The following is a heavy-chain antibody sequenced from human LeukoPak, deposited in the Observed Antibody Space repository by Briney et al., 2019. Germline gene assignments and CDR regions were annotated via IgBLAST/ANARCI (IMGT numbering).Heavy chain of an antibody. CDR3: AHDPYSSGWTFDY. V-gene: IGHV3-23*01. CDR1: GFTFSSYA. Sequence: GGSLRLSCAAYGFTFSSYAMSWVRQAPGKGLEWVSAISGSGGSTYYADSVKGRFTISRDNSKNTLYLQMNSLRAEDTAVYYCAHDPYSSGWTFDYWGQGTLVTVSS. D-gene: IGHD6-19*01. CDR2: ISGSGGST. J-gene: IGHJ4*02.